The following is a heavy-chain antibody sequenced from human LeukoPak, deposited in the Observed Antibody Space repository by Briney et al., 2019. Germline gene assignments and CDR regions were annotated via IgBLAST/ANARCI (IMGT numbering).Heavy chain of an antibody. CDR3: ARADMVRGVIYFDY. V-gene: IGHV4-59*01. CDR2: IYYSGST. J-gene: IGHJ4*02. CDR1: GGSISSYY. Sequence: PSETLSLTCTVSGGSISSYYWSWIRQPPGKGLEWIGYIYYSGSTNYNPSLKSRVTISVDTSKNQFSLKLSSVTAADTAVYYCARADMVRGVIYFDYWGQGTLVTVSS. D-gene: IGHD3-10*01.